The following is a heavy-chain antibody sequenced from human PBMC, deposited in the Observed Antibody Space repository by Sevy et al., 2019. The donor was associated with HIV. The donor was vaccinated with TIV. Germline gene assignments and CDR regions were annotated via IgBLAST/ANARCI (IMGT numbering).Heavy chain of an antibody. CDR1: GFTFSSYG. J-gene: IGHJ4*02. V-gene: IGHV3-30*18. Sequence: GGSLRLSCAASGFTFSSYGMHWVRQAPGKGLEWVAVISYDGSNKYYADSVKGRFTISRDNSKNTLYLQMNSLRAEDTAVYYCAKSLHPTGYSSSWYQRGGGDYFDYWGQGTLVTVSS. CDR3: AKSLHPTGYSSSWYQRGGGDYFDY. D-gene: IGHD6-13*01. CDR2: ISYDGSNK.